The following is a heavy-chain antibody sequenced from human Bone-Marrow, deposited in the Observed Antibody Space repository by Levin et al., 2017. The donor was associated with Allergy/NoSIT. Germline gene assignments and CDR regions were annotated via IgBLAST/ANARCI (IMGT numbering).Heavy chain of an antibody. Sequence: LSLTCAASGFTFSSYAMSWVRQAPGKGLEWVSSLSGGGTSTYYADSVKGRFTVSRDNSNNTLYLQMNSLRAEDTAIYYCAKCPSLYYYDTSGYEVDAFDIWGQGTMVAVSS. J-gene: IGHJ3*02. CDR2: LSGGGTST. CDR3: AKCPSLYYYDTSGYEVDAFDI. CDR1: GFTFSSYA. D-gene: IGHD3-22*01. V-gene: IGHV3-23*01.